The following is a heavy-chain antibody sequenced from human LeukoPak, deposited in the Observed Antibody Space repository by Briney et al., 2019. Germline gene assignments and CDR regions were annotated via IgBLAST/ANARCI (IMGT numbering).Heavy chain of an antibody. Sequence: ETSETLSLTRTVSGASISRDYWSWIRQPPGKGLEYIGYIYNSGSTSYNPSLKSRVTISADTSKNQFSLKLSSVTAADTAVYYCARSDYSYVWGPSWGQGTLVTVSS. CDR1: GASISRDY. CDR2: IYNSGST. J-gene: IGHJ5*02. D-gene: IGHD3-16*01. CDR3: ARSDYSYVWGPS. V-gene: IGHV4-59*01.